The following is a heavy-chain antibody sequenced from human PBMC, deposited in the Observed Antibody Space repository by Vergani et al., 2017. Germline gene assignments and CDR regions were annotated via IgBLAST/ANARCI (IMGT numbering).Heavy chain of an antibody. CDR3: ARAGDYYGSGREVYYYYYGMDV. CDR2: IIPIFGTA. CDR1: GGTFSSYA. V-gene: IGHV1-69*18. D-gene: IGHD3-10*01. Sequence: QVQLVQSGAEVKKPGSSVKVSCKASGGTFSSYAISWVRQAPGQGLEWMGRIIPIFGTANYAQKFQGRVTITADESTSTAYMELSSLRSEDTAVYYCARAGDYYGSGREVYYYYYGMDVWGQGTTVTVSS. J-gene: IGHJ6*02.